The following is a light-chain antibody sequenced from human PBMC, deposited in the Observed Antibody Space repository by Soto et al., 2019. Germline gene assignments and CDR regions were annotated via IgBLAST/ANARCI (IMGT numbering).Light chain of an antibody. J-gene: IGLJ1*01. CDR1: SSNIGAGYD. Sequence: QSVLSQLPSVSGAPGQRFTISCTGSSSNIGAGYDVHWYQQRPGAAPKLLISANINRPSGVPDRFSGSKSGTSASLAITGLQADDEGDYYCATWDDSLNGYVFGTGTKVTVL. CDR2: ANI. CDR3: ATWDDSLNGYV. V-gene: IGLV1-40*01.